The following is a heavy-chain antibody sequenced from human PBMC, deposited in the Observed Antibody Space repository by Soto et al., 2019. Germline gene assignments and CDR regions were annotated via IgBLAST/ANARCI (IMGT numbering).Heavy chain of an antibody. CDR3: PKDPQGFHSAFDS. CDR1: GDSVSNKGAA. D-gene: IGHD5-18*01. J-gene: IGHJ4*02. V-gene: IGHV6-1*01. Sequence: QVQLQQSGPGLVKPSQTLSLTCAVSGDSVSNKGAAWNGIRHSPSRCLEWLGMTYFRKSKWLYYYAVSVRSPITISPHTSKTQFSLHLTSVTPEDTSVYFCPKDPQGFHSAFDSWGQGTLVTVSS. CDR2: TYFRKSKWLY.